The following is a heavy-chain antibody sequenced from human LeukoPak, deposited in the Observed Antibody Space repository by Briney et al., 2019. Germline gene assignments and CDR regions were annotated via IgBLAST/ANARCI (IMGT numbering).Heavy chain of an antibody. CDR2: IIPIFGTA. CDR1: GYTFTSYG. CDR3: ARALGYCSSTSCQYYFDY. V-gene: IGHV1-69*13. J-gene: IGHJ4*02. Sequence: GASVKVSCKASGYTFTSYGISWVRQAPGQGLEWMGGIIPIFGTANYAQKFQGRVTITADESTSTAYMELSSLRSEDTAVYYCARALGYCSSTSCQYYFDYWGQGTLVTVSS. D-gene: IGHD2-2*01.